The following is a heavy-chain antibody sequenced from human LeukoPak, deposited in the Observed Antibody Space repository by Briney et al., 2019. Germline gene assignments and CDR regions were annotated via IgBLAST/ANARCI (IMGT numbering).Heavy chain of an antibody. CDR3: ARDRSCLDY. CDR1: GGSISSYY. Sequence: SETLSLTCTVSGGSISSYYWSWIRQPPGKGLEWIGSIYYSGSTYYNPSLKSRVTISVDTSKNQFSLKLSSVTAADTAVYYCARDRSCLDYWGQGTLVTVSS. V-gene: IGHV4-59*12. CDR2: IYYSGST. J-gene: IGHJ4*02.